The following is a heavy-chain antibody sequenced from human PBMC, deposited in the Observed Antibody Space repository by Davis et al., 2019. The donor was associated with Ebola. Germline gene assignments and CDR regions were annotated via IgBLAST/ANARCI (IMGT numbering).Heavy chain of an antibody. CDR3: ARVYYYGSGSYADYYGMDV. CDR2: IYYSGST. J-gene: IGHJ6*02. V-gene: IGHV4-39*01. D-gene: IGHD3-10*01. CDR1: GGSISSSSYY. Sequence: PSETLSLTCTVSGGSISSSSYYWGWIRQPPGKGLEWIGSIYYSGSTYYNPSLKSRVTISVDTSKNQFSLKLSSVTAADTAVYYCARVYYYGSGSYADYYGMDVWGQGTTVTVSS.